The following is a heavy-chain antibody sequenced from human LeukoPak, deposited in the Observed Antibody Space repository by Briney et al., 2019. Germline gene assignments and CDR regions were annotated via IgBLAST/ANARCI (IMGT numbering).Heavy chain of an antibody. CDR3: ARIASYSMDY. Sequence: ASVKVSCKASGYTFTGYYMHWVRQAPGQGLEWMGRNNPNSGGINYAQKFQGRVTMTRDTSISTAYMELSRLRSDDTAVYYCARIASYSMDYWGQGTLVTVSS. V-gene: IGHV1-2*06. J-gene: IGHJ4*02. CDR1: GYTFTGYY. D-gene: IGHD4-11*01. CDR2: NNPNSGGI.